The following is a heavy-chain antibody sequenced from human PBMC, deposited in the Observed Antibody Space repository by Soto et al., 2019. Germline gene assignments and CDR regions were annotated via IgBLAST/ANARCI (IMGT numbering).Heavy chain of an antibody. CDR2: LYWDDDN. Sequence: QITLKESGPTLVKPTQTLTLTCTFSGFSLTTTGVGVSWIRQPPGKALEWLAVLYWDDDNRYSPSLKTRLTITKDTSKNQVVLTMTNMDPVDTGTYYCGHSSGWILDYWGQGTLVTVSS. V-gene: IGHV2-5*02. CDR3: GHSSGWILDY. CDR1: GFSLTTTGVG. J-gene: IGHJ4*02. D-gene: IGHD6-19*01.